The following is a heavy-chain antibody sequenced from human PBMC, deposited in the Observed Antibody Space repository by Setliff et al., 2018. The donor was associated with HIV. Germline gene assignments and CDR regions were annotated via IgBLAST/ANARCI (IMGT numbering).Heavy chain of an antibody. J-gene: IGHJ6*03. CDR2: INHSGST. CDR1: GGSISSHY. CDR3: ARGITIFGVVIMGYYYYMDV. D-gene: IGHD3-3*01. Sequence: PSETLSLTCNVSGGSISSHYWSWIRQPPGKGLEWIGEINHSGSTNYNPSLESRVTISVDTSKNQFSLKVNSVTAADTAVYYCARGITIFGVVIMGYYYYMDVWGKGTTVTVSS. V-gene: IGHV4-34*01.